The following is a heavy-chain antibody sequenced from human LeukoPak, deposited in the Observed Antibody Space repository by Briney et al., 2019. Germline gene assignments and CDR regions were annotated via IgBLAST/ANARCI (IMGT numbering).Heavy chain of an antibody. J-gene: IGHJ4*02. Sequence: GGSLRLSCAASGFTFSSYAMTWVRQAPGKGLEWVSTITSSGGSTYYADSVKGRFTISRDNSKNTLYLQMNSLRADDTAVYYCARGAFRFRWGQGTLVTASS. V-gene: IGHV3-23*01. CDR2: ITSSGGST. CDR3: ARGAFRFR. CDR1: GFTFSSYA.